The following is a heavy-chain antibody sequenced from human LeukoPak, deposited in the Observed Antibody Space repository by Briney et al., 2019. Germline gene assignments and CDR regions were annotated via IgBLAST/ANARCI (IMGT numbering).Heavy chain of an antibody. CDR2: IYPGDSDT. CDR1: GYSFTSYW. Sequence: LGESLKIPCEGSGYSFTSYWIGGVRQMPGKGLEWMGIIYPGDSDTRYSPSFQGQVTISADKSISTAYLQWSSLKASDTAMYYCARQGAAMVQPNDYWGQGTLVTVSS. D-gene: IGHD5-18*01. CDR3: ARQGAAMVQPNDY. J-gene: IGHJ4*02. V-gene: IGHV5-51*01.